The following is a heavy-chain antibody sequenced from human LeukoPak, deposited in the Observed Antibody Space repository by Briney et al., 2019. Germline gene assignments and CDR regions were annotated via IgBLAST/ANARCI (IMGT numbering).Heavy chain of an antibody. V-gene: IGHV4-30-4*01. J-gene: IGHJ3*02. D-gene: IGHD6-13*01. CDR2: IYYSGST. Sequence: PSETLSLTCTVSGVSISSGDYYWSWIRQPPGKGLEWIGYIYYSGSTYYNPSLKSRVTISVDTSKNQFSLKLSSVTAADTAVYYCATSSSWYFRRAFDIWGQGTMVTVSS. CDR3: ATSSSWYFRRAFDI. CDR1: GVSISSGDYY.